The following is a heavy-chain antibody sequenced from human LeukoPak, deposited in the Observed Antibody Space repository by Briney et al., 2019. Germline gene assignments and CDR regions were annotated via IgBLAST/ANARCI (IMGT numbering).Heavy chain of an antibody. CDR2: ISFDGNHK. Sequence: GGSLRLSRAASGFTFSSFSMHWVRQAPGKGLEWVAFISFDGNHKYYADSVKGRFTISRDDSKDTLYLQMASLRTEDAAVYYCARTLSSSFLWFQYWGQGTLVTVSS. D-gene: IGHD6-6*01. V-gene: IGHV3-30*04. J-gene: IGHJ1*01. CDR1: GFTFSSFS. CDR3: ARTLSSSFLWFQY.